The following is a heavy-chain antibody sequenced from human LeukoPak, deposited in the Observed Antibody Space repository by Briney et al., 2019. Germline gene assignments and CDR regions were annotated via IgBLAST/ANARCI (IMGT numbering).Heavy chain of an antibody. CDR1: GFTVSNNY. CDR3: ARDSLDRDFNHYFDY. J-gene: IGHJ4*02. Sequence: PGGSLRLSCAASGFTVSNNYMSWVRQAPGKGLEWVSVIYSGGSTYYADSVKGRFTISRDNSKNTLYLQMNSLRAEDTAVYYCARDSLDRDFNHYFDYWGQGTLVTVSS. CDR2: IYSGGST. D-gene: IGHD2-21*01. V-gene: IGHV3-53*01.